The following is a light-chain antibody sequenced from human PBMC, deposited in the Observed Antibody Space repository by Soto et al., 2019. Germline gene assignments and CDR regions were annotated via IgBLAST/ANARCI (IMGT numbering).Light chain of an antibody. J-gene: IGKJ2*01. CDR2: DAS. Sequence: EIVLTQSPATLSLSPGERATLPCRASQSVSSYLAWYQQKPGQAPRLLIYDASNRAPGIPTRFSGSGSGTDFTLTISSLKPEDFAVYYCQHRSKWPPTFGQRTKLDIK. V-gene: IGKV3-11*01. CDR1: QSVSSY. CDR3: QHRSKWPPT.